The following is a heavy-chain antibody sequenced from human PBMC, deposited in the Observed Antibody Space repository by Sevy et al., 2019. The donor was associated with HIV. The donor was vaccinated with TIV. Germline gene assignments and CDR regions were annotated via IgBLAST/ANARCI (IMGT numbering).Heavy chain of an antibody. D-gene: IGHD3-22*01. J-gene: IGHJ4*02. CDR1: GFTFSNYA. Sequence: GESLKISCAASGFTFSNYAMNWVRQAPGKGLEWVSGISGSGGSGDKTNYADSVKGRFTISRDDSKNSLYLQLNSLRAEDTAIYYCARKYVSSGYFDYWGQGTLVTVSS. CDR2: ISGSGGSGDKT. CDR3: ARKYVSSGYFDY. V-gene: IGHV3-23*01.